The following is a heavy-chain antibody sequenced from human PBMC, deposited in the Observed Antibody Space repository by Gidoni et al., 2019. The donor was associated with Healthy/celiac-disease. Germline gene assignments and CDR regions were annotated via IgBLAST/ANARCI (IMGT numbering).Heavy chain of an antibody. CDR3: TTDLRELRYFDWYNQ. D-gene: IGHD3-9*01. Sequence: EVQLVESGGGLVKPGGSLRRSCAASGFTFSNAWMSWVRQAPGKGLEWVGRIKSKTDGGTTDYAAPVKGRFTISRDDSKNTLYLQMNSLKTEDTAVYYCTTDLRELRYFDWYNQWGQGTLVTVSS. CDR1: GFTFSNAW. V-gene: IGHV3-15*01. J-gene: IGHJ5*02. CDR2: IKSKTDGGTT.